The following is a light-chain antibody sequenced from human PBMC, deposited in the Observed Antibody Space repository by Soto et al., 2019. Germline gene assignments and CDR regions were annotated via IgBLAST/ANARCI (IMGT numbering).Light chain of an antibody. Sequence: EIVVTQSPATLSVSPGEGTTLSCRTSWSVGNNFAWYQQKPGQAPRLLIFATSTRATGVPARFSGSGSGTEFTLTISNLQSEDFAVYYCQQYGDWPLTFGGGAKVEIE. CDR2: ATS. V-gene: IGKV3-15*01. J-gene: IGKJ4*01. CDR3: QQYGDWPLT. CDR1: WSVGNN.